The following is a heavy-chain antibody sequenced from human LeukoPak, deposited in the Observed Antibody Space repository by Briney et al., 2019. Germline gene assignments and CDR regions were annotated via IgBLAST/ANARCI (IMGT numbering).Heavy chain of an antibody. CDR2: IYLGRTT. J-gene: IGHJ4*02. CDR1: GGSISSGSYY. D-gene: IGHD3-9*01. CDR3: ARGEDILTGFSTPLFDY. Sequence: PSETLSLTCTVSGGSISSGSYYWSWIRQPAGKGLERIGSIYLGRTTDYNPSLKSQVTISIDTSKNQFSLRLTSVTAADTAVYYCARGEDILTGFSTPLFDYWGQGTLLTVSS. V-gene: IGHV4-39*07.